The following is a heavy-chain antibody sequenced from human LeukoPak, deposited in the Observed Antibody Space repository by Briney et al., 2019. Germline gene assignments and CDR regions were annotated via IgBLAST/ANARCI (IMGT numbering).Heavy chain of an antibody. CDR2: INHSGST. J-gene: IGHJ4*02. V-gene: IGHV4-34*01. Sequence: SETLSLTCAVYGGSFSGYYWSWIRQPPGKGLEWIGEINHSGSTNYNPSLKSRVTISVDTSKNQFSLKLSSVTAADTAVYYCARFSTGPGYWGQGTLVTASS. CDR3: ARFSTGPGY. CDR1: GGSFSGYY. D-gene: IGHD3-3*02.